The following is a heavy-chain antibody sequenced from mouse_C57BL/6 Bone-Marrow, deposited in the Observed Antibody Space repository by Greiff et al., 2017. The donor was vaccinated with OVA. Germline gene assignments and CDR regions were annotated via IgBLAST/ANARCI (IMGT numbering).Heavy chain of an antibody. CDR3: ARVYYDYDWFAY. Sequence: VQLQQPGAELVMPGASVKLSCKASGYNFTSYWMHWVKQRPGQGLEWIGEIDPSDSYTNYNQKFKGKSTLTVDKSSSTAYMQLSSLTSEDSAVYYCARVYYDYDWFAYWGQGTLVTVSA. CDR2: IDPSDSYT. V-gene: IGHV1-69*01. CDR1: GYNFTSYW. D-gene: IGHD2-4*01. J-gene: IGHJ3*01.